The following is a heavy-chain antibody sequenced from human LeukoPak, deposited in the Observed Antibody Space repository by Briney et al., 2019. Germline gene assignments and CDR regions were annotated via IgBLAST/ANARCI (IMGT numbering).Heavy chain of an antibody. CDR2: ISGDGGTT. J-gene: IGHJ4*02. CDR1: GFTFDDYA. CDR3: AKVYVGSWYAYDH. V-gene: IGHV3-43*02. D-gene: IGHD6-13*01. Sequence: GGSLRLSCTASGFTFDDYAMHWVRQDPAKGLEWVSLISGDGGTTDYADSVKGRFTISRDNRRNSLYLHMNSLRTEDTALYFCAKVYVGSWYAYDHWGQGTLVTVSS.